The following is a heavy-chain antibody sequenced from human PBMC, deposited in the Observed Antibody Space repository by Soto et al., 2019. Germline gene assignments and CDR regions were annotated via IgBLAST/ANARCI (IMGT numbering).Heavy chain of an antibody. D-gene: IGHD1-26*01. V-gene: IGHV4-59*08. Sequence: QVQLQESGPGLVKPSETLSLTCTVSGGSISSYYWSWIRQPPGKGLEWIGYIYYSGSTNYNPSLKSRVTISVDTSKNQFSLKLSSVTAADTAVYYCARRDVNYYYYWGQGTLVTVSS. CDR3: ARRDVNYYYY. CDR1: GGSISSYY. CDR2: IYYSGST. J-gene: IGHJ4*02.